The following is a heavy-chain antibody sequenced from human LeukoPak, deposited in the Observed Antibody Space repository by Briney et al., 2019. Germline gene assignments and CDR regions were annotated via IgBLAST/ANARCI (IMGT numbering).Heavy chain of an antibody. CDR2: INSAGGT. CDR1: GFAFSTYD. Sequence: GGSLRLSCAASGFAFSTYDMHWVRQTTGKGLEWVSGINSAGGTYYPGSVKGRFTISREETKKSFYLQMKSLSAGDTAVYYCASLNYWGQGTPVTVSS. V-gene: IGHV3-13*04. CDR3: ASLNY. J-gene: IGHJ4*02.